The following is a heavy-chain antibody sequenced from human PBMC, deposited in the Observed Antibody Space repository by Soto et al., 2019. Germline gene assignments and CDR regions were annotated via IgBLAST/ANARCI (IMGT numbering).Heavy chain of an antibody. D-gene: IGHD6-13*01. V-gene: IGHV3-30*04. CDR3: ARARRDGSSWYFDY. CDR2: ISYDGSNK. Sequence: GGSLRLSCAASGFTFSSYAMHWVRQAPGKGLEWVAVISYDGSNKYYADSMKGRFTISRDNSKNTLYLQMNSLRAEDTAVYYCARARRDGSSWYFDYWGQGTLVTVSS. CDR1: GFTFSSYA. J-gene: IGHJ4*02.